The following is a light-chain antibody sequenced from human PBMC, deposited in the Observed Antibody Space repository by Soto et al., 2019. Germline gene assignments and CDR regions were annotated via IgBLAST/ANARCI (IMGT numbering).Light chain of an antibody. Sequence: DMQMTQSPSSLSASVGDRVTITCQASQDISIYLNWYQHKPGKAPELLIYDVSNLETGVPSRFSGSGSGTDFTFTISSLQPEDIGTYYCQQRSNWPPMYTFGQGTKLEIK. V-gene: IGKV1-33*01. CDR1: QDISIY. J-gene: IGKJ2*01. CDR2: DVS. CDR3: QQRSNWPPMYT.